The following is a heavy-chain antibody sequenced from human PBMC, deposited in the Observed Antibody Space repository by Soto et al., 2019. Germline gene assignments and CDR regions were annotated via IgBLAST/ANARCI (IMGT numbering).Heavy chain of an antibody. V-gene: IGHV3-30*18. CDR1: GFTFSSYG. Sequence: GGSLRLSCAASGFTFSSYGMHWVRQAPGKGLEWVAVISYDGSNKYYADSVKGRFTISRDNSKNTLYLQMNSLRAEDTAVYYCAKGGRRVVVTAICDQWGQGTLVTVSS. CDR2: ISYDGSNK. J-gene: IGHJ4*02. D-gene: IGHD2-21*02. CDR3: AKGGRRVVVTAICDQ.